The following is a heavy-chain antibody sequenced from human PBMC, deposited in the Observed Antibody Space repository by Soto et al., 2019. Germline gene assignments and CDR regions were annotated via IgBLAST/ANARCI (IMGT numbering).Heavy chain of an antibody. CDR2: IYYSGST. CDR1: GGSISSSSYY. D-gene: IGHD3-10*01. CDR3: ARQPPLWFGELSGMDV. Sequence: SETLSLTCTVSGGSISSSSYYWGWIRQPPGKGLEWIGSIYYSGSTYYNPSLKSRVTISVDTSKNQFSLKLSSVTAADTAVYYCARQPPLWFGELSGMDVWGQGTTVTVSS. J-gene: IGHJ6*02. V-gene: IGHV4-39*01.